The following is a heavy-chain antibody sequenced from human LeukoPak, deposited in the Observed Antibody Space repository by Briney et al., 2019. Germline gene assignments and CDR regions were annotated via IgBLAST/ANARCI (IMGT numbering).Heavy chain of an antibody. V-gene: IGHV3-48*03. CDR2: ISSSGGTI. D-gene: IGHD6-13*01. CDR3: VKGIAGGPYYFDY. Sequence: GGSLRLSCAASGFTFSSYEMNWVRQAPGKGLEWVSYISSSGGTIYYADSVKGRFTISRDNSKNTLYLQMSSLRVEDTAVFYCVKGIAGGPYYFDYWGQGTLVTVSS. J-gene: IGHJ4*02. CDR1: GFTFSSYE.